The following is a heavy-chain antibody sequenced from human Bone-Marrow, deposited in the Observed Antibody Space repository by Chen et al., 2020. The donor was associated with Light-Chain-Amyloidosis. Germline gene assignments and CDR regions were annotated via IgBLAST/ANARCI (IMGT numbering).Heavy chain of an antibody. CDR2: IYYSGST. D-gene: IGHD6-19*01. J-gene: IGHJ4*02. V-gene: IGHV4-39*07. Sequence: QLQLQESGPGLVKPSETLSLTCTVSGGSISSSSYYWGWIRQPPGKGPEWIGSIYYSGSTYYNPSLKSRVTISVDTSKNQFSLKLSSVTAADTAVYYCARAGDWQWPADFDYWGQGTLVTVSS. CDR3: ARAGDWQWPADFDY. CDR1: GGSISSSSYY.